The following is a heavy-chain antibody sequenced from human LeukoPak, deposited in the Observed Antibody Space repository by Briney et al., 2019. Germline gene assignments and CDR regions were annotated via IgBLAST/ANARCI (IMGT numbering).Heavy chain of an antibody. D-gene: IGHD2-15*01. CDR2: INSDGSST. J-gene: IGHJ4*02. V-gene: IGHV3-74*01. CDR1: GFSLTYYQ. CDR3: ARGRGCSGGGCYDFDY. Sequence: GGSLRLSCVASGFSLTYYQMHWVRQTPGKGLVWVSRINSDGSSTTYADSVKGRFTISRDNAKNTLYLQMNSLRAEDTAVYYCARGRGCSGGGCYDFDYWGQGTLVTVSS.